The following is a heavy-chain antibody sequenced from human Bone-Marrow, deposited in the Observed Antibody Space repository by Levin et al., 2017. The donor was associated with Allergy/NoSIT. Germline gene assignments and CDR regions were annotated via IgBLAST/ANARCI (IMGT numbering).Heavy chain of an antibody. CDR2: ISSSGSTI. CDR1: GFTFSDYY. V-gene: IGHV3-11*01. CDR3: ARDHPLTIFGVVTLSYYYGMDG. D-gene: IGHD3-3*01. J-gene: IGHJ6*02. Sequence: SCAASGFTFSDYYMSWIRQAPGKGLEWVSYISSSGSTIYYADSVKGRFTISRDNAKNSLYLQMNSLRAEDTAVYYCARDHPLTIFGVVTLSYYYGMDGWGQGTTVTVSS.